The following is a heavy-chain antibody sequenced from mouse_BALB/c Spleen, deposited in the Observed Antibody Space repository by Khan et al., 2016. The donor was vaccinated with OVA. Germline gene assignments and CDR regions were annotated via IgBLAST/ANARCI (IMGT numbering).Heavy chain of an antibody. Sequence: VQLQQSGPGLVKPSQSLSLTCSVTGYSITSGYFWNWIRQFPGNKLEWMGYIRYDGDSNYNPSLKNRISITRDTSKNQFFLKLNSVTPEDTATCYCARGGSSGPAWFAYWGQGTLVTVSP. J-gene: IGHJ3*01. D-gene: IGHD3-1*01. CDR3: ARGGSSGPAWFAY. CDR2: IRYDGDS. V-gene: IGHV3-6*01. CDR1: GYSITSGYF.